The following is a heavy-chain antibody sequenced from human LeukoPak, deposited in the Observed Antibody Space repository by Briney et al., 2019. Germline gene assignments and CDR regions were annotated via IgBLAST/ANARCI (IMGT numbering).Heavy chain of an antibody. J-gene: IGHJ4*02. CDR1: GYRLTGYY. D-gene: IGHD3-10*01. Sequence: ASVKVSCKASGYRLTGYYIHWVRQAPGQGLEWMGWINPNSGGTNYAQKFQGRVTMTRDTSISTAYMELSRLRSDDTAVYYCARSLPYYYGSGSYLDYWGQGTLVTVSS. CDR3: ARSLPYYYGSGSYLDY. V-gene: IGHV1-2*02. CDR2: INPNSGGT.